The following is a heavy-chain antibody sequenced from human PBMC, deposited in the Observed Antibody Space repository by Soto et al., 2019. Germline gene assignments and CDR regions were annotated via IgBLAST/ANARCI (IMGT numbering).Heavy chain of an antibody. Sequence: PGGSLRLSCAASGLTFSRNGMHWVRQAPGKGLEWVALIWYDGSNKYYADSVKGRFTISRDNSKNTLYLQMNSLRAEDTAVYYCTSFSYSSILLVRFYYWGHGTLVTVSS. V-gene: IGHV3-33*01. CDR2: IWYDGSNK. CDR1: GLTFSRNG. J-gene: IGHJ4*01. CDR3: TSFSYSSILLVRFYY. D-gene: IGHD1-26*01.